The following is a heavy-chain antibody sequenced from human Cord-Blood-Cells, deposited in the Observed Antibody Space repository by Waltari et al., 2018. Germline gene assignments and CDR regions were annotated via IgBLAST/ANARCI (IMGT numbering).Heavy chain of an antibody. D-gene: IGHD1-26*01. V-gene: IGHV1-69*01. J-gene: IGHJ5*02. CDR2: ITPSFGTA. CDR3: ARDGSMEATTNRFDP. Sequence: QVQLVQSGAEVKKPGSSVKVSCKASGGTFSSYAISWVRQTPGQGLEWMGEITPSFGTANNAQKCQGRVTITEEESTSTAHTELSSLGSEDTAVYDCARDGSMEATTNRFDPWGQGSLVTVSS. CDR1: GGTFSSYA.